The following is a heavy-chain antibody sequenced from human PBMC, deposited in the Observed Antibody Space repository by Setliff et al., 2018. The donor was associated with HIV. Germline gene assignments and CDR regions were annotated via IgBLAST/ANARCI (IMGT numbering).Heavy chain of an antibody. CDR1: GYTFTGYY. D-gene: IGHD2-15*01. V-gene: IGHV1-2*06. J-gene: IGHJ5*02. Sequence: ASVKVSCKASGYTFTGYYMHWVRQAPGQGLEWMGRINPNSGGTNYAQKFQGRVTMTRDTSISTAYMELSRLRSDDTAVYYCAREMGPSLAARQLYNWFDPWGQGTLVTVSS. CDR2: INPNSGGT. CDR3: AREMGPSLAARQLYNWFDP.